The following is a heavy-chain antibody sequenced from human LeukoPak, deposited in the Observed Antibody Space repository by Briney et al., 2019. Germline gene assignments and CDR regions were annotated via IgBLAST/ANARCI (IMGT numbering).Heavy chain of an antibody. D-gene: IGHD3-16*02. Sequence: GSLRLSCAASGFIVSSNYMTWVRQPPGKGLEWIGEIHHDGRINYNPSLKSRVTLSVDKSKNQFSLRLNSVTAADTAMYYCARSPDHLWGNYPDYWGQGTLVNVSS. CDR3: ARSPDHLWGNYPDY. CDR1: GFIVSSNY. J-gene: IGHJ4*02. V-gene: IGHV4-4*02. CDR2: IHHDGRI.